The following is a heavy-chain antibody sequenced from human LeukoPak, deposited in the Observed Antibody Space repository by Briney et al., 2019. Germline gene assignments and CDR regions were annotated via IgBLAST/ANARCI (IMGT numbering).Heavy chain of an antibody. CDR3: ARWDSSGISD. CDR2: IYYSGST. V-gene: IGHV4-39*07. D-gene: IGHD3-22*01. CDR1: GGSISRSSYY. J-gene: IGHJ4*02. Sequence: SETLSLTCTVSGGSISRSSYYWGWIRQPPGKGLEWIGSIYYSGSTYYNPSLKSRVTISVDTSKNQFSLKLSSVTAADTAVYYCARWDSSGISDWGQGTLVTVSS.